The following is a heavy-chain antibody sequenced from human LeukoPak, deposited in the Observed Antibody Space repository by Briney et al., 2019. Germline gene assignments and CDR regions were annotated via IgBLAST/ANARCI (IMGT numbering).Heavy chain of an antibody. J-gene: IGHJ5*02. V-gene: IGHV4-39*07. CDR1: GGSISSSSYY. Sequence: SETLSLTCTVSGGSISSSSYYWGWIRQPPGKGLEWIGSIYYSGSTYYNPSLKSRVTISVDTSRNQFSLKLSSVTAADTAVYYCARGIAAAGGTSNWFDPWGQGTLVTVSS. CDR2: IYYSGST. D-gene: IGHD6-13*01. CDR3: ARGIAAAGGTSNWFDP.